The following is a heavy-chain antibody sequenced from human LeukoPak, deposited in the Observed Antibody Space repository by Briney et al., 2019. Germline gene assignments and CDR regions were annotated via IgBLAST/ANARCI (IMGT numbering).Heavy chain of an antibody. CDR3: AKVLRGSGWRELFDY. V-gene: IGHV3-11*01. D-gene: IGHD6-19*01. CDR2: TSATGVST. J-gene: IGHJ4*02. CDR1: GFTFSDYF. Sequence: KSGGSLRLSCAASGFTFSDYFMSWIRQAPGKGLEWVSYTSATGVSTNYADSAKGRFTISRDNAKNSLYLQVNSLRAEDTALYYCAKVLRGSGWRELFDYWGQGTLVTVSS.